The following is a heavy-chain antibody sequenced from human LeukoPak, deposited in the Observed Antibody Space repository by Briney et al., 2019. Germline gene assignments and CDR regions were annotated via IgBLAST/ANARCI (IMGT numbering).Heavy chain of an antibody. V-gene: IGHV3-66*02. CDR3: VRTDCSGGSCYSPAYFQH. D-gene: IGHD2-15*01. Sequence: GGSLRLSCAGSGSSDSSNCMSWARQAPGKGLEWVSVIYSGGSTYYADSVKGRFTISRDNSKNTLYLQMNSLRAEDTAVYYCVRTDCSGGSCYSPAYFQHWGQGTLVTVSS. J-gene: IGHJ1*01. CDR1: GSSDSSNC. CDR2: IYSGGST.